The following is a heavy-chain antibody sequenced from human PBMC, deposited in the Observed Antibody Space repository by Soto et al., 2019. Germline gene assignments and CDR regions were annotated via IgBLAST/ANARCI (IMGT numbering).Heavy chain of an antibody. Sequence: GASVKVSCKASGGTFSSYAISWVRQAPGQGLEWMGGIIPIFGTANYAQKFQGRVTITADKSTSTAYMELSSLRSEDTAVYCCARGRLRDIAVAGTDWFDPWGQGTLVTVSS. V-gene: IGHV1-69*06. CDR3: ARGRLRDIAVAGTDWFDP. D-gene: IGHD6-19*01. CDR1: GGTFSSYA. J-gene: IGHJ5*02. CDR2: IIPIFGTA.